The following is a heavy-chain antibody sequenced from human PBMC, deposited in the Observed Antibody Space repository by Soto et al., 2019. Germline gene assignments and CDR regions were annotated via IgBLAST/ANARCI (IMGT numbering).Heavy chain of an antibody. CDR3: ARARLPAAILPLDY. CDR1: GYTFTSYD. CDR2: MNPNSGNT. D-gene: IGHD2-2*01. J-gene: IGHJ4*02. V-gene: IGHV1-8*01. Sequence: QVQLVQSGAEVKKPGASVKVSCKASGYTFTSYDINWVRQATGQGLEWMGWMNPNSGNTGYAQKFQGSDTMSTNTSRSTAYMELSSLRSEDTAVYYCARARLPAAILPLDYWGQGTLVTVSS.